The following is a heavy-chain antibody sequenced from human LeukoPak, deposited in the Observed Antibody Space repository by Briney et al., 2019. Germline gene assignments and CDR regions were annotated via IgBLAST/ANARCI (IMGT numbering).Heavy chain of an antibody. V-gene: IGHV1-69*13. J-gene: IGHJ4*02. CDR2: IIPIFGTA. Sequence: ASVKVSCKASGGTFSSYAISWVRQAPGQGLEWMGEIIPIFGTANYAQKFQGRVTITADESTSTAYMELSSLRSEDTAVYYCARARSPMYSSGYTSDYWGQGTLVTVSS. CDR3: ARARSPMYSSGYTSDY. CDR1: GGTFSSYA. D-gene: IGHD3-22*01.